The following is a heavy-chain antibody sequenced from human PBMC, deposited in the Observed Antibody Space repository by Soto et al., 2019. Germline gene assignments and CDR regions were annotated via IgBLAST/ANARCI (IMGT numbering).Heavy chain of an antibody. Sequence: QVQLVQSGAEVKKPGSSVKVSCKASGGSFSTYGINWVRLAPGQGLEWMGGIIPKFGTTNYAQKFLGRVTITADESANTAYMELNYLRSEDPAVYCCARELGPYHGCNPLSRDYLRQGTLVTVSS. V-gene: IGHV1-69*13. CDR3: ARELGPYHGCNPLSRDY. CDR2: IIPKFGTT. D-gene: IGHD2-2*01. CDR1: GGSFSTYG. J-gene: IGHJ4*02.